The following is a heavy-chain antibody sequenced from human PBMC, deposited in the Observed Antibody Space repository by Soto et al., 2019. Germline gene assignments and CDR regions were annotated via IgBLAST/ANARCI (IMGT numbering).Heavy chain of an antibody. D-gene: IGHD6-19*01. CDR3: AREVAGDAYFDY. CDR1: GYTFTSYA. V-gene: IGHV1-3*01. J-gene: IGHJ4*02. CDR2: INAGNGNT. Sequence: QVQLVQSGAEVKKPGASVKVSCKASGYTFTSYAMHWVRQAPGQRLEWMGWINAGNGNTKYSQKFQGRVTITRDTSASTAYMELSSLRSEDTAVYYCAREVAGDAYFDYWGQGTLVTVSS.